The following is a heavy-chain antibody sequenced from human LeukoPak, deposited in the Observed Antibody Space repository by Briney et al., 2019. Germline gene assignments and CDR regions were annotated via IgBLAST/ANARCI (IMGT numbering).Heavy chain of an antibody. CDR2: ISSSGGTI. D-gene: IGHD6-13*01. CDR3: AKDLYSSSWSDAFDI. V-gene: IGHV3-11*01. Sequence: GGSLRLSCAASGFTFSDYYMSWIRQAPGKGLECISYISSSGGTIHYADSVKGRFTISRDNAKNSLYLQMNSLRAEDTALYYCAKDLYSSSWSDAFDIWGQGTMVTVSS. CDR1: GFTFSDYY. J-gene: IGHJ3*02.